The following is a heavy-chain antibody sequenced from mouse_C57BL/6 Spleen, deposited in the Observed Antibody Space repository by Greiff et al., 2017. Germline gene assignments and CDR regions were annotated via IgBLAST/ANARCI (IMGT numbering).Heavy chain of an antibody. CDR3: ARHEDGYYGY. CDR2: ISGCGGNT. D-gene: IGHD2-3*01. V-gene: IGHV5-9*01. Sequence: EVHLVESGGGLVKPGGSLKLSCAASGFTFSSYTMSWVRQTPEQSLEWVATISGCGGNTYYPDSVKGRFTISRDNAKNTLYLQRSSLRSEDTALYYCARHEDGYYGYWGQGTTLTVSS. J-gene: IGHJ2*01. CDR1: GFTFSSYT.